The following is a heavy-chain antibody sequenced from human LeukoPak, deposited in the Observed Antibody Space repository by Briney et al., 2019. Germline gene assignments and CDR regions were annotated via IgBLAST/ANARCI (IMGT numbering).Heavy chain of an antibody. Sequence: ASVKVSCKASGYTFTTYAMNWVRQAPGQGLEWMGWINTNTGNPTYAQGFTGRFVFSLDTSVSTAYLQISSLKAEDTAVYYCARDSVIVVVPAAMRSGWFDPWGQGTLVTVSS. J-gene: IGHJ5*02. V-gene: IGHV7-4-1*02. D-gene: IGHD2-2*01. CDR1: GYTFTTYA. CDR3: ARDSVIVVVPAAMRSGWFDP. CDR2: INTNTGNP.